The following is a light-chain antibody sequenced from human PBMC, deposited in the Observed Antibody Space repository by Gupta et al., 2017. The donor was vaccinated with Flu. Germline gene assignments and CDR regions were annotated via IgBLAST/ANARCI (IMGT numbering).Light chain of an antibody. J-gene: IGLJ3*02. Sequence: QSAPTQPAAVSGSPGQSIPISCTGTSSDVGSYNLDAWYQQHPGKAPQLMIYEVSRRPSWVSNRFSGSKAGSTASLTISGVQAEDEADYYCCSYAGSSNWVFGGGTKLTVL. CDR2: EVS. V-gene: IGLV2-23*02. CDR1: SSDVGSYNL. CDR3: CSYAGSSNWV.